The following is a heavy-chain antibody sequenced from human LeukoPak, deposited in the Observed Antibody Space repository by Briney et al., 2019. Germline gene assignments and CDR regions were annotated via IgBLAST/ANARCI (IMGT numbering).Heavy chain of an antibody. J-gene: IGHJ5*02. CDR3: ARLYAGAYTRLDP. D-gene: IGHD3-16*01. Sequence: SETLSLTCTVSGGSISGFHWSWIRQPPGKGLEYIGDVFYSGGTNYNSSLKSRLTISVDTSRNQFSLKLTPVTAADTAVYYCARLYAGAYTRLDPWGQGTLVAVSS. V-gene: IGHV4-59*08. CDR2: VFYSGGT. CDR1: GGSISGFH.